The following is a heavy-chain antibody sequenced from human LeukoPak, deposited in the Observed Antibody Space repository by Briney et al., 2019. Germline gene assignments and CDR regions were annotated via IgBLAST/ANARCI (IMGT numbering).Heavy chain of an antibody. D-gene: IGHD1-26*01. V-gene: IGHV4-34*01. J-gene: IGHJ3*02. CDR3: ARWPRGIVVRTKNAFDI. CDR2: INHSGST. CDR1: GGSVRGYY. Sequence: SETLSLTCAVYGGSVRGYYWSWIRQPPGKGLEWIGEINHSGSTNYNPSLKSRVTISVDTSKNQFSLKLSSVTAADTAVYYCARWPRGIVVRTKNAFDIWGQGTMVTVSS.